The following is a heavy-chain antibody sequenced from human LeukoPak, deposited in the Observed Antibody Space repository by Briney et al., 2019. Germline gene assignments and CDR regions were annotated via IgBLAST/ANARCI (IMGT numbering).Heavy chain of an antibody. CDR1: GFTFDDYA. D-gene: IGHD2-2*02. CDR2: ISWNSGSI. V-gene: IGHV3-9*01. J-gene: IGHJ4*02. Sequence: PGRSLRLSCAASGFTFDDYAMHWVRQAPGKGLEWVSCISWNSGSIGYADSVKGRFTISRDNAKNSLYLQMNSLRAEDTAVYYCAKLSVVPAAIRAPTYYFDYWGQGTLVTVSS. CDR3: AKLSVVPAAIRAPTYYFDY.